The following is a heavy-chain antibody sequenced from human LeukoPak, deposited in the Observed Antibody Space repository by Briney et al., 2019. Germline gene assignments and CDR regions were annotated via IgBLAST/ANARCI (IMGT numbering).Heavy chain of an antibody. CDR1: GFTYSSYS. D-gene: IGHD1-26*01. Sequence: GGSLRLSCAASGFTYSSYSMNWVRQAPGKGLEWVSSISSSSSYIYYADSVKGRFTISRDNAKNSLYLQMNSLRAEDTAVYYCARGVGFELPDYWGQGTLVTVSS. CDR3: ARGVGFELPDY. CDR2: ISSSSSYI. V-gene: IGHV3-21*01. J-gene: IGHJ4*02.